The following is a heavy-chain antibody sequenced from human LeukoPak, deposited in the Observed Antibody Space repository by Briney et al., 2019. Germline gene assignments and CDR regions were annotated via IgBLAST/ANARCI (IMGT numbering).Heavy chain of an antibody. J-gene: IGHJ3*02. CDR1: GYTFTSYY. V-gene: IGHV1-18*04. CDR3: ARVGRFSGAFDI. D-gene: IGHD3-10*01. CDR2: ITTYNGNI. Sequence: ASVKVSCKASGYTFTSYYMHWVRQAPGQGLEWTGWITTYNGNIKYSQNFRGRVTMTTDTSTSTAYMELRSLRSDDTAVYYCARVGRFSGAFDIWGQGTRVTVSA.